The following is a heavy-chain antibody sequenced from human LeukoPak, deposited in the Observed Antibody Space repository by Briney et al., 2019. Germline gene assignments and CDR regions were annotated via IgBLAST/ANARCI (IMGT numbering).Heavy chain of an antibody. V-gene: IGHV3-30*04. CDR2: ISYDGSNK. CDR1: GFTFSSYA. CDR3: ARDWDGSGSNIIDY. Sequence: GRSLRLSCAASGFTFSSYAMHWVRQAPGKGLEWVAVISYDGSNKYYADSVKGRFTISRDNSKNTLYLQMNSLRAEDTAVYYCARDWDGSGSNIIDYWGQGTLVTVSS. J-gene: IGHJ4*02. D-gene: IGHD3-10*01.